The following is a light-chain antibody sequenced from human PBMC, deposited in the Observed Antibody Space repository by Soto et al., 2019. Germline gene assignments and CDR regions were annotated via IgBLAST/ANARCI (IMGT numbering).Light chain of an antibody. CDR3: QHYGASPKYT. Sequence: EIVLTQSPGTLSLSPGQRATFSCRASQSVSSSSLAWYQQRPGQAPRLLIYGASRRATGIPDRFSGSGSGTDFTLTISRLEPEDFAVYYCQHYGASPKYTFGQGTKLEIK. CDR1: QSVSSSS. V-gene: IGKV3-20*01. CDR2: GAS. J-gene: IGKJ2*01.